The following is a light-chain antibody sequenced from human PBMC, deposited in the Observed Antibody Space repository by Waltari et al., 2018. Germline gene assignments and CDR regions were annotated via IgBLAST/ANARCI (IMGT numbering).Light chain of an antibody. CDR3: VLYMGSVV. V-gene: IGLV8-61*01. CDR1: SGSVSTNHY. CDR2: NTD. J-gene: IGLJ3*02. Sequence: QTVVTQEPSFSVSPGGTVTLTCGLTSGSVSTNHYASWYRQTPGQAPRTLIHNTDTRSSGVPYRCSGSILGNKAALTITGAQADDESDYYCVLYMGSVVFGGGTKLTVL.